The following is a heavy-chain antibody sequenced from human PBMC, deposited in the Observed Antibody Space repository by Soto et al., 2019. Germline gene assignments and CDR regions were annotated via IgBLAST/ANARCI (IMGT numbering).Heavy chain of an antibody. CDR2: IYHSGST. J-gene: IGHJ6*02. CDR3: ARSKLEGREPSAYYGMDV. Sequence: QLQLQESGSGLVTPSQTLSLNCAVSGGSISSGGYSWSWIRQPPGKGLEWIGYIYHSGSTYYNPSLKSRVTIAGDRSKNQFSLKLSSVTAADTAVYYCARSKLEGREPSAYYGMDVWGPGTTVTGSS. D-gene: IGHD1-1*01. CDR1: GGSISSGGYS. V-gene: IGHV4-30-2*01.